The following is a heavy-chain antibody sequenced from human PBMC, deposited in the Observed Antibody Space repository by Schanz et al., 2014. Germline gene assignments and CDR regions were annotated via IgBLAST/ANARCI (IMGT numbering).Heavy chain of an antibody. D-gene: IGHD3-3*01. V-gene: IGHV3-66*04. CDR3: ARQPGRITVSGVVSNWFDP. Sequence: EVQLVESGGGLVQPGGSLRLSCAASGFTVSSNYMSWVRQAPGKGLEWVSITYSGGSTYYADSVKGRFTISRDNSKNTLYLLMNSLRAEDTAVYYCARQPGRITVSGVVSNWFDPWGQGTLXTVSS. J-gene: IGHJ5*02. CDR2: TYSGGST. CDR1: GFTVSSNY.